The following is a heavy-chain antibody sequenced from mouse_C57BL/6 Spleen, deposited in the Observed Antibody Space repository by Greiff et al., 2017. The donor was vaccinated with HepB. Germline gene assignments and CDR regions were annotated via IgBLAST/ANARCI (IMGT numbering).Heavy chain of an antibody. CDR1: GFNIKDYY. CDR2: IDPEDGDT. J-gene: IGHJ3*01. Sequence: EVKLQQSGAELVRPGASVKLSCTASGFNIKDYYMHWVKQRPEQGLEWIVRIDPEDGDTEYAPKFQGKATMTADTSSNTAYLQLSSLTSEDTAVYYCTLGSSSSWFAYWGQGTLVTVSA. CDR3: TLGSSSSWFAY. D-gene: IGHD1-1*01. V-gene: IGHV14-1*01.